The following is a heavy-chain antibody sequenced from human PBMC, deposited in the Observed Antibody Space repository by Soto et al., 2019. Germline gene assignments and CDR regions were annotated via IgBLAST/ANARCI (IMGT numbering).Heavy chain of an antibody. CDR1: GGTFSSYA. J-gene: IGHJ4*02. D-gene: IGHD3-10*01. CDR2: IIPIFGTA. Sequence: QVQLVQSGAEVKKPGSSVKVSCKASGGTFSSYAISWVRQAPGQGLEWMGGIIPIFGTANYEQKYQGRVNIHADASPSKTKEEVSNHKSEDTAVYYCLRITMVRGVISAGAWGQGTLVTVSS. CDR3: LRITMVRGVISAGA. V-gene: IGHV1-69*01.